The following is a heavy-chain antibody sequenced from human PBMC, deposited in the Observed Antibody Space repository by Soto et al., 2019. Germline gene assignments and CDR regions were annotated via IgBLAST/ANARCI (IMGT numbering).Heavy chain of an antibody. CDR1: GYTFTSYY. CDR3: ARKTTYCSSTSCYSYFDY. D-gene: IGHD2-2*01. V-gene: IGHV1-46*01. Sequence: ASVKVSCKASGYTFTSYYMHWVRQAPGQGLEWMGIINPSGGSTSYAQKFQGRVTMTRDTSTSTVYMELSSLRSEDTAAYYCARKTTYCSSTSCYSYFDYWGQGTLVTVSS. J-gene: IGHJ4*02. CDR2: INPSGGST.